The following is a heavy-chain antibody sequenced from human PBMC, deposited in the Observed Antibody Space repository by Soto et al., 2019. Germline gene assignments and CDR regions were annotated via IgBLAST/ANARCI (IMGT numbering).Heavy chain of an antibody. CDR1: GFTFSTYW. Sequence: EVQLVESGGGLVQPGGSLRLSCAGSGFTFSTYWMHWVRQAPGKGLEWVSRIDHAGPTDYADSVRGRFTISRDNAENTLYLQMNSLRPDDTAVYYCVRDSHGDYWGQGTLVTVSS. V-gene: IGHV3-74*01. CDR3: VRDSHGDY. J-gene: IGHJ4*02. CDR2: IDHAGPT.